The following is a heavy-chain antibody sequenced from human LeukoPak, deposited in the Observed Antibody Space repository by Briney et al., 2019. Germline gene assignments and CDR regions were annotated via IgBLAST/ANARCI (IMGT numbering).Heavy chain of an antibody. V-gene: IGHV3-33*01. CDR3: ARPNGYYFHDAFDI. D-gene: IGHD3-22*01. CDR2: IWYDGSNK. Sequence: PGRSLRLSCAASGFTFSSYGMHWVRQAPGKGLEWVAVIWYDGSNKYYADSVKGRFTISRDNSKNTLYLQMNSLRAEDTAVYYCARPNGYYFHDAFDIWGQGTMVTVSS. CDR1: GFTFSSYG. J-gene: IGHJ3*02.